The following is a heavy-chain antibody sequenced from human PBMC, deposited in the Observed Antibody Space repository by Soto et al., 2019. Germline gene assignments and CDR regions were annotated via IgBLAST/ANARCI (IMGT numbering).Heavy chain of an antibody. J-gene: IGHJ3*02. CDR3: TRRAILYGSGSYLDAFDI. V-gene: IGHV3-73*01. CDR2: IRSKANSYAT. CDR1: GFTFSGSA. Sequence: PGGSLRLSCAASGFTFSGSAMHWVRQASGKGLEWVGRIRSKANSYATAYAASVKGRFTISRDDSKNTAYLQMNSLKTEDTAVYYCTRRAILYGSGSYLDAFDIWGQGTMVTVSS. D-gene: IGHD3-10*01.